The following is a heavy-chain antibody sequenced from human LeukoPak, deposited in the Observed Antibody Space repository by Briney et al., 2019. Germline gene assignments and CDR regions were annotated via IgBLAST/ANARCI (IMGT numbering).Heavy chain of an antibody. CDR2: INHNGNVN. CDR1: GFTFSSYW. V-gene: IGHV3-7*03. CDR3: ARGGGLDV. Sequence: GGSLRLSCAASGFTFSSYWMNWARQAPGKGLVWVASINHNGNVNYYVDSVKGRFTISRDNAKNSLYLQMSNLRAEDTAVSFCARGGGLDVWGQGATVTVSS. J-gene: IGHJ6*02. D-gene: IGHD3-16*01.